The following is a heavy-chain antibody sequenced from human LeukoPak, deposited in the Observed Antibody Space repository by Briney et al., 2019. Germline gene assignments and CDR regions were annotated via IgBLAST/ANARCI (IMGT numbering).Heavy chain of an antibody. CDR3: ARGSGYYYGMDV. J-gene: IGHJ6*02. D-gene: IGHD3-10*01. V-gene: IGHV1-69*05. CDR1: GGTFSSYA. Sequence: SVKVSCKASGGTFSSYAISWVRQAPGQGLEWMGGIIPIFGTANYAQKFQGRVTITTDESTSTAYMELSSLRSEDTAVYYCARGSGYYYGMDVWGQGTTVTVSS. CDR2: IIPIFGTA.